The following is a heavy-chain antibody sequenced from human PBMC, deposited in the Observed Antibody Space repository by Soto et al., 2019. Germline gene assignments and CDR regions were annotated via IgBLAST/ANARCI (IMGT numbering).Heavy chain of an antibody. CDR3: ARDFRGYSSGQLTWFDP. CDR2: ISYDGSNK. Sequence: QVQLVESGGGVVQPGRSLRLSCAASGFTFSSYAMHWFRQSPCKGLEWVAVISYDGSNKYYADSVKGRFTISRDNSKNTMYLQMSSLRAEDTAVYYCARDFRGYSSGQLTWFDPWGQGTLVTVSS. J-gene: IGHJ5*02. CDR1: GFTFSSYA. V-gene: IGHV3-30-3*01. D-gene: IGHD6-19*01.